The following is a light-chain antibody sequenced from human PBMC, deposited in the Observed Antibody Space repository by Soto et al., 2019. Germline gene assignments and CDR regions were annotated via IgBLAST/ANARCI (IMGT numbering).Light chain of an antibody. CDR2: DVS. Sequence: QSALTQPASVSGSPGQSITISCSETSSDVGTYNYVSWYQHHPDRAPKLIIYDVSNRPSGVSYRFSGSKSGNTASLTISGLQAEDEADYYCSSYSGSSTLLFGGGTKLTVL. J-gene: IGLJ2*01. CDR1: SSDVGTYNY. CDR3: SSYSGSSTLL. V-gene: IGLV2-14*03.